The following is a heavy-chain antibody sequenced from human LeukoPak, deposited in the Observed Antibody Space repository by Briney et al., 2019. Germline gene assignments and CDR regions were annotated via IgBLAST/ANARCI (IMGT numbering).Heavy chain of an antibody. Sequence: PSETLSLTCTVSGGSISSYYWGWIRQPPGKGLEWIGYIYYSGSTNYNPSLKSRVTISVDTSKNQFSLKLSSVTAADAAVYYCARGRQQWRYAFDIWGQGTMVTVSS. J-gene: IGHJ3*02. V-gene: IGHV4-59*01. CDR2: IYYSGST. CDR1: GGSISSYY. D-gene: IGHD6-19*01. CDR3: ARGRQQWRYAFDI.